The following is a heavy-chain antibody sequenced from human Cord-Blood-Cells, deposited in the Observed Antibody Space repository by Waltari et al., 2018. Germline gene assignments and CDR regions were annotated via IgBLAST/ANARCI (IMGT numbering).Heavy chain of an antibody. J-gene: IGHJ6*02. CDR1: GGSISRGGYS. CDR2: IYHSGST. D-gene: IGHD3-3*01. CDR3: ARGVTIFGVVMNYGMDV. Sequence: QLQLQESGSGLVKPSQTLSLPCAVSGGSISRGGYSWSRLLQPPGKGLEWIGYIYHSGSTYYNPSLKSRVTISVDRSKNQFSLKLSSVTAADTAVYYCARGVTIFGVVMNYGMDVWGQGTTVTVSS. V-gene: IGHV4-30-2*01.